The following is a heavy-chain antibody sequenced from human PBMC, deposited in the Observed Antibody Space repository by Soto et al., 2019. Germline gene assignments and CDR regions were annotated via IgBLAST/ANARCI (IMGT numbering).Heavy chain of an antibody. CDR1: GFTFSDYA. CDR2: ISPDGKNK. Sequence: PGGSLRLSCAASGFTFSDYAMICVRQAPGKGLEWISAISPDGKNKQYSDSVRDRFSTHRDNSRETVDLQMYNLRPEDTAVYFCAKGVRSGSRVSRIDVWGQRGTVTVSS. V-gene: IGHV3-23*01. J-gene: IGHJ6*02. CDR3: AKGVRSGSRVSRIDV. D-gene: IGHD1-26*01.